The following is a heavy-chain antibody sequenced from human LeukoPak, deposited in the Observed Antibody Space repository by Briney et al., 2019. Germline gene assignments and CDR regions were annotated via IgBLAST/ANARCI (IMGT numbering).Heavy chain of an antibody. CDR2: INPNSGGT. CDR3: ATQNNSYFDY. D-gene: IGHD1-20*01. CDR1: GYSFTGYS. V-gene: IGHV1-2*02. J-gene: IGHJ4*02. Sequence: ASVKVSCKASGYSFTGYSMHWVRQAPGQGLEWMGWINPNSGGTKFAQKFQGRVTMTRDTSISTAYMEASRLRSDDTAVYYCATQNNSYFDYWGQGTLVTVSS.